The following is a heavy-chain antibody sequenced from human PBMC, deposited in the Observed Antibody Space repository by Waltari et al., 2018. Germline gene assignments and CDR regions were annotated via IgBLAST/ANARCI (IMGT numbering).Heavy chain of an antibody. CDR3: ARPARPEGNYGMDV. V-gene: IGHV3-11*06. D-gene: IGHD2-2*01. Sequence: SVKGRFTIFRDNAKNSLFLQMNSLRVEDTAVYYCARPARPEGNYGMDVWGQGTTVSVSS. J-gene: IGHJ6*02.